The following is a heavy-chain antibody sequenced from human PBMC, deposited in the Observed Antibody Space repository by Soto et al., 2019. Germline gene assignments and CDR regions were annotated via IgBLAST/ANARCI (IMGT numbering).Heavy chain of an antibody. CDR2: IKPDGSDK. J-gene: IGHJ3*02. V-gene: IGHV3-7*01. D-gene: IGHD2-15*01. CDR3: AREGRLLGAFDI. CDR1: GFTFSPYW. Sequence: EVQLVESGGGLVQPGGSLRLSCAISGFTFSPYWMAWARQAPGKGLEWVANIKPDGSDKYYVDSVKGRFTIPRDNAKNSLCLQMNSLRAEDTAVYYCAREGRLLGAFDIWGQGTLVTVSS.